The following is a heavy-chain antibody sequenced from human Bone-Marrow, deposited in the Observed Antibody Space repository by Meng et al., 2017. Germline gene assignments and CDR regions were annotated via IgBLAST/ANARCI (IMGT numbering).Heavy chain of an antibody. J-gene: IGHJ6*02. D-gene: IGHD2-2*01. CDR3: ARGPLLWRLSYYYGMDV. CDR2: IIPIFGTA. V-gene: IGHV1-69*13. Sequence: SVKVSCKASGGTFSSYAISWVPQAPGQGLEWMGGIIPIFGTANYAQKFQGRVTITADESTSTAYMELSSLRSEDTAVYYCARGPLLWRLSYYYGMDVWGQGTTVTVSS. CDR1: GGTFSSYA.